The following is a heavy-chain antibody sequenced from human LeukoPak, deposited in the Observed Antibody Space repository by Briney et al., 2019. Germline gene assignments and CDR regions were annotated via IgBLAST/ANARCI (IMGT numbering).Heavy chain of an antibody. V-gene: IGHV4-30-4*01. CDR2: IYYSGNT. J-gene: IGHJ5*02. D-gene: IGHD2-2*01. CDR1: GGSISSGDYY. Sequence: SETLSLTCTVSGGSISSGDYYWSWIRQPPGKGLEWIGHIYYSGNTYYNPSLKSRITQSVDTSKNQFSLKLSSVTAADTAVYYCARGGSPYCSRTSCYGPNWFDPWGQGTQVTVSS. CDR3: ARGGSPYCSRTSCYGPNWFDP.